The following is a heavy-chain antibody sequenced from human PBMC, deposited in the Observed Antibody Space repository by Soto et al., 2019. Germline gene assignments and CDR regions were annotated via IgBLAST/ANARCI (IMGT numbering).Heavy chain of an antibody. D-gene: IGHD6-19*01. CDR3: TRALSGSGPDS. CDR1: GDSVSSNSAA. V-gene: IGHV6-1*01. J-gene: IGHJ4*02. CDR2: TYYRSKWYI. Sequence: PSQTLSLTCAISGDSVSSNSAAWNWFRQSPSRGLEWLGRTYYRSKWYIDYAVSLKSRITINPDTSKNQFSLQLNSVTPDDTAIYYCTRALSGSGPDSWGQGTLVTVSS.